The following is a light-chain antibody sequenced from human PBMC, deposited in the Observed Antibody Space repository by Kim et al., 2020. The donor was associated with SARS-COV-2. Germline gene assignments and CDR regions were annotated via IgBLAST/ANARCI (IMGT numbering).Light chain of an antibody. J-gene: IGKJ4*01. CDR1: QSVSFN. CDR2: GAS. V-gene: IGKV3-15*01. Sequence: SVSPGERATLSCRASQSVSFNLAWYQQKPGQAPRLLIYGASTRATGIPARFTGSGSGTEFTLTISSLQSEDFALYYCQQYDNWLTFGGGTKVDIK. CDR3: QQYDNWLT.